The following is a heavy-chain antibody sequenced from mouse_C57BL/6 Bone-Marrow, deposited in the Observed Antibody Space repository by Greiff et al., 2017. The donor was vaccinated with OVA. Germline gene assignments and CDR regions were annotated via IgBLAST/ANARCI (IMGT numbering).Heavy chain of an antibody. CDR2: LDPENGDT. CDR1: GFNIKDDY. V-gene: IGHV14-4*01. CDR3: TTRGKGMDY. Sequence: VQLKESGAELVRPGASVKLSCTASGFNIKDDYMHWVKQRPEQGLEWIGWLDPENGDTEYASKFQGKATITADTSSNTAYLQLSSLTSEDTAVYYCTTRGKGMDYWGQGTSVTVSS. J-gene: IGHJ4*01.